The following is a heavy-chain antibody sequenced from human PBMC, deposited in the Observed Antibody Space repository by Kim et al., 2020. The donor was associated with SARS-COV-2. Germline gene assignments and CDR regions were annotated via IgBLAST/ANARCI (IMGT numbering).Heavy chain of an antibody. Sequence: ASVKVYCKASGYTFSNYAMHWVLQAPGQRLEWMGWINAGSGNTEYSQKFQGRLIITRDTSASTAYMELSSLRSEDTAVYYCARGGAVLRFLEWVSSDLDY. CDR3: ARGGAVLRFLEWVSSDLDY. J-gene: IGHJ4*01. CDR1: GYTFSNYA. CDR2: INAGSGNT. D-gene: IGHD3-3*01. V-gene: IGHV1-3*01.